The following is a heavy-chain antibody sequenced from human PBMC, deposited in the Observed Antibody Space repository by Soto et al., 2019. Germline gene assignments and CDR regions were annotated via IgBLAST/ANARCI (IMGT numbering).Heavy chain of an antibody. V-gene: IGHV4-4*02. CDR1: GGSISSSNW. D-gene: IGHD1-20*01. J-gene: IGHJ4*02. CDR3: ARGHNNPNYFDY. Sequence: QVQLQESGPGLVKPSGTLSLTCAVSGGSISSSNWWSWVRQPPGEGLEWIGEIYQSGSTNYNPSPKSRVTISVDKSMNQFSLKLSSVTAADTAVYYCARGHNNPNYFDYWGQGTLVTVSS. CDR2: IYQSGST.